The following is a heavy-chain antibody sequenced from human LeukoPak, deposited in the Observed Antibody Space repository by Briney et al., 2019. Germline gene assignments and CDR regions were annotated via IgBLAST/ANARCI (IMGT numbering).Heavy chain of an antibody. CDR3: ASRLRWPSYFDY. V-gene: IGHV4-39*01. J-gene: IGHJ4*02. CDR2: IYYSGTT. D-gene: IGHD4-23*01. CDR1: GGSIDTVAFY. Sequence: SETLSLTCTASGGSIDTVAFYWGWIRQPPGKGLEWIGSIYYSGTTYYNPSLKSRVTISVDTSKNQFSLKLSSVTAADTAVYYCASRLRWPSYFDYWGQGTPVTVSS.